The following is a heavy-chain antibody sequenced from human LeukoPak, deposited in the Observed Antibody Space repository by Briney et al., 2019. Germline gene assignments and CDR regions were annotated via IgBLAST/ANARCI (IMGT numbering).Heavy chain of an antibody. D-gene: IGHD1-1*01. CDR1: GFTFGDYA. Sequence: GGSLRLSCTASGFTFGDYAMSWIRQAPGKGLEWVGFIRSKAYGETADYAASVKGRFTISRDDTKAIAYLQMNSLKAEDTAVYHCTRDRGAYNLYDYWGQGTLVTVSS. CDR2: IRSKAYGETA. J-gene: IGHJ4*02. CDR3: TRDRGAYNLYDY. V-gene: IGHV3-49*03.